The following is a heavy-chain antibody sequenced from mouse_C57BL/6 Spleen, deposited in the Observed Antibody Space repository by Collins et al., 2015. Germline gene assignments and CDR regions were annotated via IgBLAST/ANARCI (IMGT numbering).Heavy chain of an antibody. CDR1: GYTFTSYW. CDR2: IYPGSGST. D-gene: IGHD1-1*02. Sequence: QVQLQQPGAELVKPGASVKMSCKASGYTFTSYWITWVKQRPGQGLEWIGDIYPGSGSTNYNEKFKSKATLTVDTSSSTAYMQLSSLTSEDSAVYYCARMVVYFDYFDYWGQGTTLTVSS. V-gene: IGHV1-55*01. CDR3: ARMVVYFDYFDY. J-gene: IGHJ2*01.